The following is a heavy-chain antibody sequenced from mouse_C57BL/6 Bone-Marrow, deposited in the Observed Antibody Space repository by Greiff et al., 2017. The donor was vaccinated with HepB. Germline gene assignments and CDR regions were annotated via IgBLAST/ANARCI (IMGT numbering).Heavy chain of an antibody. J-gene: IGHJ2*01. V-gene: IGHV5-4*03. CDR2: ISDGGSYT. Sequence: EVMLVESGGGLVKPGGSLKLSCAASGFTFSSYAMSWVRQTPEKRLEWVATISDGGSYTYYPDNVKGRFTISRDNAKNNLYLQMSHLKSEDTAMYYCARAGDPYFDYWGQGTTLTVSS. CDR1: GFTFSSYA. CDR3: ARAGDPYFDY. D-gene: IGHD2-13*01.